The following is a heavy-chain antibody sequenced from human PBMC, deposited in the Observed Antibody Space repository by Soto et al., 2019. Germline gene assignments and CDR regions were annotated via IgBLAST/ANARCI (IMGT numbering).Heavy chain of an antibody. CDR2: ISYSGST. J-gene: IGHJ4*02. D-gene: IGHD6-13*01. V-gene: IGHV4-59*01. CDR1: SASIISYY. CDR3: ARGTSWQLPFDY. Sequence: SETLSLTCTVSSASIISYYCICSRQPPVKRLEWIGYISYSGSTDYNPSLKSRVTISGDTSKNQFSLKVSSVTAADTAVYYCARGTSWQLPFDYWGQGTLVTVSS.